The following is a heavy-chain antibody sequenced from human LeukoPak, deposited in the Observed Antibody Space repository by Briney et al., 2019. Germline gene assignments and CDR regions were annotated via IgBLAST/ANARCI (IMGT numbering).Heavy chain of an antibody. Sequence: GASVKVSCKASGYTFTGYYMHWVRQAPGQGLEWMGWINPNSGGTNYAQKFQGRATMTRDTSISTAYMELSRLRSDDTAVYYCARDGSRGPTYYYGMDVWGQGTTVTVSS. D-gene: IGHD3-10*01. CDR2: INPNSGGT. V-gene: IGHV1-2*02. CDR1: GYTFTGYY. CDR3: ARDGSRGPTYYYGMDV. J-gene: IGHJ6*02.